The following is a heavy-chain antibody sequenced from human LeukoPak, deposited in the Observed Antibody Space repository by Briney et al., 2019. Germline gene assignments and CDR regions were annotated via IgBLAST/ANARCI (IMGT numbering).Heavy chain of an antibody. CDR2: IRGSGDIT. Sequence: GGSLRLSCAASGFTFSSYGMSWVRQAPGKGLEWVSGIRGSGDITFYADSAKGRFTISRDNAKNSLYLQMNSLRAEDTAVYYCARDRRPIAAAGTSSDYWGQGTLVTVSS. D-gene: IGHD6-13*01. J-gene: IGHJ4*02. CDR1: GFTFSSYG. V-gene: IGHV3-23*01. CDR3: ARDRRPIAAAGTSSDY.